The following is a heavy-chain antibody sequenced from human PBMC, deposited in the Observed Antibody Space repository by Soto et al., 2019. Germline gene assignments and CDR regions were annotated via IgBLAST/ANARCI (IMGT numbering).Heavy chain of an antibody. J-gene: IGHJ4*02. CDR2: ISYDGSNK. Sequence: GGSLRLSCAASGFTFSSYAMHWVRQAPGKGLEWVAVISYDGSNKYYADSVKGRFTISRDNSKNTLYLQMNSLRAEDAAVYYCATKYSSGWSSDFDYWGQGTLVTVSS. V-gene: IGHV3-30-3*01. CDR3: ATKYSSGWSSDFDY. CDR1: GFTFSSYA. D-gene: IGHD6-19*01.